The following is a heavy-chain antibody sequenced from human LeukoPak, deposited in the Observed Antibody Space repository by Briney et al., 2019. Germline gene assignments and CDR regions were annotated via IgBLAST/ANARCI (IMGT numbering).Heavy chain of an antibody. CDR3: ARDGLNWNREPYYYGMDV. Sequence: PGGSLRLSCAASGFTFSSYAMSWVRQAPGKGLEWVSAISGSGGSTYYADSVKGRFTISRDNSKNTLYLQMNSLRAEDTAVYYCARDGLNWNREPYYYGMDVWGQGTTVTVSS. V-gene: IGHV3-23*01. J-gene: IGHJ6*02. CDR2: ISGSGGST. D-gene: IGHD1-1*01. CDR1: GFTFSSYA.